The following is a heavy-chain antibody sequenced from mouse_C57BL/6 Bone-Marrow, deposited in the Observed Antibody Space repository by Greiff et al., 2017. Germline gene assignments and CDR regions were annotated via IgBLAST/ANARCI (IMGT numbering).Heavy chain of an antibody. Sequence: QVQLQQSGPGLVAPSQSLSITCTVSGFSLTSYAISWVRQPPGKGLEWLGVIWTGGGTNYNSALKSSLSISKDNSKSQVFLKMNSLQTDDTARYYCAPLTMVNLDYWGQGTSVTVSS. V-gene: IGHV2-9-1*01. CDR3: APLTMVNLDY. J-gene: IGHJ4*01. CDR2: IWTGGGT. CDR1: GFSLTSYA. D-gene: IGHD2-2*01.